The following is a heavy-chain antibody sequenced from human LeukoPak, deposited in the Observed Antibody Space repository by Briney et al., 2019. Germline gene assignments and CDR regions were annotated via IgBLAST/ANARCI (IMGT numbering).Heavy chain of an antibody. CDR2: IYHSGST. Sequence: SGTLSLTCAVSGGSISSSNWWSWVRQPPGKGLEWIGEIYHSGSTNYNPSLKSRVTISVDKSKNQFSLKLSSVTAADTAVYYCAGPVAGPDYYYYYGMDVWGQGTTVTVSS. V-gene: IGHV4-4*02. J-gene: IGHJ6*02. CDR1: GGSISSSNW. D-gene: IGHD6-19*01. CDR3: AGPVAGPDYYYYYGMDV.